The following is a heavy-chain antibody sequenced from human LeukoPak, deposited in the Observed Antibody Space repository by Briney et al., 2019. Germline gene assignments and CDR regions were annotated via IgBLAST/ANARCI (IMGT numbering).Heavy chain of an antibody. CDR3: ARAYETMVRGVIMN. V-gene: IGHV1-2*02. D-gene: IGHD3-10*01. CDR1: GYTFTGYH. J-gene: IGHJ4*02. Sequence: ASVNVSCEASGYTFTGYHMHWVRQAPGQGLEWMGWINPNSGGTNYAQKFQGRVTMTRDTSISTAYMELSRLRSDDTAVYYCARAYETMVRGVIMNWGQGTLVTVSS. CDR2: INPNSGGT.